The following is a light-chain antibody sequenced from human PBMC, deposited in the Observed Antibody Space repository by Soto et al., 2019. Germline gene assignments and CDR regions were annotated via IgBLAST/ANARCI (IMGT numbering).Light chain of an antibody. CDR3: QQYNSYPWT. CDR1: ESVNSW. J-gene: IGKJ1*01. CDR2: KAS. Sequence: DIQLTQSPSILAASMGDTVNIACGASESVNSWLAWYQQRPGQAPNVLISKASHLERGVPSRLRGSGSATELTLTITSMQPEDFATYYCQQYNSYPWTFGQGTQVDIK. V-gene: IGKV1-5*03.